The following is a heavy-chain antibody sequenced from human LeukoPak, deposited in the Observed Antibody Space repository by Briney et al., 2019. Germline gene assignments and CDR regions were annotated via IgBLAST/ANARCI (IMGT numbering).Heavy chain of an antibody. Sequence: SQTLSLTCAVSGVSISSGGYSWSWLRQPPGKGLEWIGYIYHSGSTYYNPSLKSRVTISVDRSKNQFSLKLSSVTAADTAVYYCARAGYYDSSGYYCDAFDIWGQGTMVTVSS. J-gene: IGHJ3*02. CDR1: GVSISSGGYS. V-gene: IGHV4-30-2*01. CDR3: ARAGYYDSSGYYCDAFDI. D-gene: IGHD3-22*01. CDR2: IYHSGST.